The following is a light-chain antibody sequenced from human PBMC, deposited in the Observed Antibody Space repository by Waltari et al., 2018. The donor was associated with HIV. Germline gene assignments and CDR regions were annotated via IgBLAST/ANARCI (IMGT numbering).Light chain of an antibody. CDR1: QSVTSSY. J-gene: IGKJ4*01. CDR2: AAS. V-gene: IGKV3-20*01. Sequence: IVLTQSPGTLSLSPGERATLYCRASQSVTSSYLAWYQQKPGQAPRLLIYAASSRATGIPDRFSGSGSGTDFTLTISRLEPEDFAVYYCQQYDDSRALSFGGGTKVEI. CDR3: QQYDDSRALS.